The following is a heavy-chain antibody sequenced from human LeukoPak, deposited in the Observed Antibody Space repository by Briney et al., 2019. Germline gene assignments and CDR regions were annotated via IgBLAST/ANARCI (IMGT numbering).Heavy chain of an antibody. CDR1: GGSFSGYY. Sequence: SETLSLTCAVYGGSFSGYYWSWICQPPGKGLEWIGEINHSGSTNYNPSLKSRVTISVDTSKNQFSLKLSSVTAADTAVYYCARVRRTAVSRYSGYYYYYGMDVWGQGTTVTVSS. CDR3: ARVRRTAVSRYSGYYYYYGMDV. D-gene: IGHD1-26*01. J-gene: IGHJ6*02. V-gene: IGHV4-34*01. CDR2: INHSGST.